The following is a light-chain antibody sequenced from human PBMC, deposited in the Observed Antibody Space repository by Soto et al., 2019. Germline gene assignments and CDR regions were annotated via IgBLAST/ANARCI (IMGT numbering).Light chain of an antibody. CDR1: QSLTTD. Sequence: ELVMTHSPANLSLSPGERAALSCRASQSLTTDLAWYQQRPGQPPRLLIYGASTRATGIPARFSGTGSGTEFTLTISCLQSEDFALYYCQQYNDWPLTFGQGTKVDIK. CDR2: GAS. CDR3: QQYNDWPLT. V-gene: IGKV3-15*01. J-gene: IGKJ1*01.